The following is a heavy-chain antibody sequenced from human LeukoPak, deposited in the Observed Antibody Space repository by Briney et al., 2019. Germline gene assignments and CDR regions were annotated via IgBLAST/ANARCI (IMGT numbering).Heavy chain of an antibody. J-gene: IGHJ4*02. CDR1: GYTFNGYA. CDR3: ARRVQYYDFWSGYFGIDY. D-gene: IGHD3-3*01. V-gene: IGHV7-4-1*02. CDR2: INTNTGNP. Sequence: ASVKVSCKASGYTFNGYAMNWVRQAPGQGLEWMGWINTNTGNPTYAQGFTGRFVFSLDTSVSTAYLQISGLKAEDTAVYYCARRVQYYDFWSGYFGIDYWGQGTLVTVSS.